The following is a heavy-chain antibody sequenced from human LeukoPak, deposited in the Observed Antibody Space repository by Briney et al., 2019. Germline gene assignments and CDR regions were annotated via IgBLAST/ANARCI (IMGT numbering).Heavy chain of an antibody. CDR1: GFTFSDYY. CDR2: ISSSGSTI. CDR3: GREQSSSSWYQGGV. Sequence: GGSLRLSCAASGFTFSDYYMSWIRQAPGKGLEWVSYISSSGSTIYYADSVKGRFTISRDNAKNSLYLQMNSLRAEDTAVYYCGREQSSSSWYQGGVWGKGTTVTISS. J-gene: IGHJ6*04. D-gene: IGHD6-13*01. V-gene: IGHV3-11*01.